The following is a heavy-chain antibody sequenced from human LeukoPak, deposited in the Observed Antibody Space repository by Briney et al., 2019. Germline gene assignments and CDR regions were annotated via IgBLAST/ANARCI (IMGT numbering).Heavy chain of an antibody. CDR1: GFTFDDYA. D-gene: IGHD1-1*01. CDR3: AKRSTGSTVEIDCYYYYMDV. V-gene: IGHV3-30*02. Sequence: GGSLRLSCAASGFTFDDYAMHWVRQAPGKGLEWVAFIRYDGSNKYYADSVKGRFTISRDNSKNTLYLQMNSLRAEDTAVYYCAKRSTGSTVEIDCYYYYMDVWGKGTTVTISS. J-gene: IGHJ6*03. CDR2: IRYDGSNK.